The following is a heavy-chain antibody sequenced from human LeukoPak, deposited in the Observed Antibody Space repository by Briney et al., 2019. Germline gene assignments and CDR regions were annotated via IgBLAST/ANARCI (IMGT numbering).Heavy chain of an antibody. Sequence: PSETLSLTCTVSGVSISSGNYYWGWIRQPPGKGLEWIGSIYYSGSTYYNPSLKSRVTISVDTSKNQFSLKLSSVTAADTAVYYCARSWPLDYDSVWFDPWGQGTLVTVSS. CDR1: GVSISSGNYY. D-gene: IGHD3-22*01. CDR2: IYYSGST. CDR3: ARSWPLDYDSVWFDP. V-gene: IGHV4-39*01. J-gene: IGHJ5*02.